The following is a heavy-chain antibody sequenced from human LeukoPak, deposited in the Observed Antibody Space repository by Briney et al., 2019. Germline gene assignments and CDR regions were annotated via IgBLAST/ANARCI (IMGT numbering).Heavy chain of an antibody. CDR2: INHSGST. CDR1: GGSFSVYY. CDR3: ARKARIPYCSGGGCYLWVLGWFYP. J-gene: IGHJ5*02. D-gene: IGHD2-15*01. V-gene: IGHV4-34*01. Sequence: PSETLSLTCAVYGGSFSVYYWSWIRQPPGKGLEWVGEINHSGSTNYNTYFKSRVTISREPSKKQFSLMLRSVADADTAVYYCARKARIPYCSGGGCYLWVLGWFYPWGQGTLVTVSS.